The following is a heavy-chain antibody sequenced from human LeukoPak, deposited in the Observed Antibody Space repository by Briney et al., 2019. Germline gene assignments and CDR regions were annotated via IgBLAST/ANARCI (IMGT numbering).Heavy chain of an antibody. J-gene: IGHJ3*02. CDR1: GYTFTSYG. Sequence: ASVKVSCKASGYTFTSYGISWVRQAPGQGLEWMGWISAYNGNTNYAQKLQGRVTITRNTSISTAYMELSSLRSEDTAVYYCARGLGSSADDAFDIWGQGTMVTVSS. CDR2: ISAYNGNT. D-gene: IGHD2-2*01. CDR3: ARGLGSSADDAFDI. V-gene: IGHV1-18*01.